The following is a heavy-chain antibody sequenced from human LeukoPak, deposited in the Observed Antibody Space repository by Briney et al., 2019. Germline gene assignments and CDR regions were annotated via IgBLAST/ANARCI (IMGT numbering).Heavy chain of an antibody. CDR2: ISWNSGSI. CDR3: AKAFSSCCYTGYFDY. J-gene: IGHJ4*02. D-gene: IGHD2-2*02. V-gene: IGHV3-9*03. CDR1: GFTFDDYA. Sequence: PGRSLRLSCAASGFTFDDYAMHWVRQAPGKGLEWVSGISWNSGSIGYADSVKGRFTISRDNAKNSLYLQMNSLRAEDMALYYCAKAFSSCCYTGYFDYWGQGTLVTVSS.